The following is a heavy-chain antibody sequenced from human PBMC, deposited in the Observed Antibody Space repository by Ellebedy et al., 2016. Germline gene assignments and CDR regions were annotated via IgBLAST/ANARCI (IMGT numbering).Heavy chain of an antibody. D-gene: IGHD4-17*01. V-gene: IGHV3-21*01. J-gene: IGHJ3*02. CDR1: GFTFSSYA. CDR2: ISSSSYI. CDR3: ARGNYGDYGYHDAFDI. Sequence: GGSLRLSCAASGFTFSSYAMSWVRQAPGKGLEWVSSISSSSYIYYADSVKGRFTISRDNAKNSLYLQMNSLRAEDTAVYYCARGNYGDYGYHDAFDIWGQGTMVTVSS.